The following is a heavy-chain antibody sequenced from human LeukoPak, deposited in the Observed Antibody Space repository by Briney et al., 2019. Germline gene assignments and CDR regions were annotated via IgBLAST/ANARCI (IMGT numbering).Heavy chain of an antibody. Sequence: GGSLRLSCAASGFTFSNYYMSWIRQAPGKGLEWLSYISSRTSYTVYANSVKGRFTISRDNAKNSLYLQMDSLRDEDTAVYYCARPMVRETDWYFDLWGRGTQVTVSS. CDR2: ISSRTSYT. CDR1: GFTFSNYY. J-gene: IGHJ2*01. D-gene: IGHD3-10*01. CDR3: ARPMVRETDWYFDL. V-gene: IGHV3-11*06.